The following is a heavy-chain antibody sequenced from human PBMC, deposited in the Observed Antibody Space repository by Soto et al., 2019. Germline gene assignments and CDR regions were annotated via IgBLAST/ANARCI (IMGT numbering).Heavy chain of an antibody. D-gene: IGHD3-22*01. CDR1: GGSISSGGYY. CDR3: ARWTLYDSSGYPAEYFQH. Sequence: SETLSLTCTVSGGSISSGGYYWSWIRQHPGKGLEWIGYIYYSGSTYYNPSLKSRVTISVDTSKNQLSLKLSSVTAADTAVYYCARWTLYDSSGYPAEYFQHWGQGTLVTVS. V-gene: IGHV4-31*03. J-gene: IGHJ1*01. CDR2: IYYSGST.